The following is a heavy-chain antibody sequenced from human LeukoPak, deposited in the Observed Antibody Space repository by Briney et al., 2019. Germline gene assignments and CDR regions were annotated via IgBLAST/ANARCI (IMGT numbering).Heavy chain of an antibody. CDR2: INPSGGST. CDR3: ARELAGGYFDY. V-gene: IGHV1-46*01. D-gene: IGHD3-10*01. CDR1: GYTFSSYN. J-gene: IGHJ4*02. Sequence: ASVKVSCKASGYTFSSYNMHWVRQAPGQGLEWMGIINPSGGSTNYAQKFQGRVTMTRDTSTSTVVMELSSLRSEDTAVYYCARELAGGYFDYWGQGTLVTVSS.